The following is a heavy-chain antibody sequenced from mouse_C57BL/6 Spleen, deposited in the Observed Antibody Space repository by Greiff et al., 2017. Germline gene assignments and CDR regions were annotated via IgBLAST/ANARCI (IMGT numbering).Heavy chain of an antibody. CDR3: ARGNYCTDIDY. D-gene: IGHD2-1*01. CDR1: GYTFTSYW. V-gene: IGHV1-64*01. CDR2: IYPNSGST. Sequence: QVQLQQPGAELVKPGASVKLSCKASGYTFTSYWMHWVKQRPGQGLEWIGMIYPNSGSTNYNEKFKSKATLTVDKSSSTAYMQHSSLTAKDSAVYYCARGNYCTDIDYWGQGTTLTVSS. J-gene: IGHJ2*01.